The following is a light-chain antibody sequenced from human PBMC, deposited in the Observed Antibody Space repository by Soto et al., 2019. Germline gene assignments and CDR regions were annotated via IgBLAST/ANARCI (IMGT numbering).Light chain of an antibody. CDR3: CSYAGSYTLYV. CDR2: DVS. J-gene: IGLJ1*01. V-gene: IGLV2-11*01. Sequence: QSALTQPRSLSGSPGQSVAISYTGTSGDVGGYNYVSWYQQHPGKAPKLMIYDVSKRPSGVPDRFSGSKSGNTASLTISGLQTQDEADYYCCSYAGSYTLYVFGTGTKLTVL. CDR1: SGDVGGYNY.